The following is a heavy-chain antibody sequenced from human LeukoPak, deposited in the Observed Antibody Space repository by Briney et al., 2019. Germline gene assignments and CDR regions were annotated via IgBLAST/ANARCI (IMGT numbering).Heavy chain of an antibody. Sequence: PGGSLRLSCAASGFTFSSYAMHWVRQAPGKGLEWVAVISYDGSNKYYADSVKGRFTISRDNSKNTLYLQMNSLRAEDTAVYYCALLKGNIVVVVRDIEYYFDYWGQGTLVTVSS. CDR2: ISYDGSNK. CDR1: GFTFSSYA. J-gene: IGHJ4*02. D-gene: IGHD2-15*01. V-gene: IGHV3-30-3*01. CDR3: ALLKGNIVVVVRDIEYYFDY.